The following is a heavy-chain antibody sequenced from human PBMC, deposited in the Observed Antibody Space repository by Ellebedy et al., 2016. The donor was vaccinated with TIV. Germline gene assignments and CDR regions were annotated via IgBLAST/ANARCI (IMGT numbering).Heavy chain of an antibody. CDR1: GYTFTSYY. J-gene: IGHJ4*02. CDR3: ARGDNYYYDSSGYYYTY. V-gene: IGHV1-46*01. CDR2: INPTTGNS. Sequence: ASVKVSCKASGYTFTSYYFYWVRQAPGQGLEWMGIINPTTGNSNYAQKFQGRVTMTRDTSTSTVYMDLSSLRSEDTAVYYCARGDNYYYDSSGYYYTYWGQGTLVTVSS. D-gene: IGHD3-22*01.